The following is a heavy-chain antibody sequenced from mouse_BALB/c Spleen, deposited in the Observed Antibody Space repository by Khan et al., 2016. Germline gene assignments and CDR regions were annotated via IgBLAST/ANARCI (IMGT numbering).Heavy chain of an antibody. CDR1: GFTFSNYW. Sequence: EVKLEESGGGLVQPGGSIKLSCVASGFTFSNYWMNCVRQSPEEGLEGFADIRLKSDDSVTHSSESVQGRITLSRDDSKSSVYLQTNNYIAEDSGIYSCWIMLWGQGTTLTVSS. V-gene: IGHV6-6*02. CDR3: WIML. J-gene: IGHJ2*01. CDR2: IRLKSDDSVT.